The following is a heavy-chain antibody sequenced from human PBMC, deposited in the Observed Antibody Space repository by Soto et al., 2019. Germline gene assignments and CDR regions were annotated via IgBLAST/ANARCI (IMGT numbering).Heavy chain of an antibody. CDR3: ARHYCSGTSCHGDYYYYMDV. J-gene: IGHJ6*03. CDR2: IYYSGST. CDR1: GGSISSYY. Sequence: SETLSLTCTVSGGSISSYYWSWIRQPPGKGLEWIGYIYYSGSTNYNPSLKSRVTISVDTSKNQFSLKLSSVTAADTAVYYCARHYCSGTSCHGDYYYYMDVWGKGITVTVSS. D-gene: IGHD2-2*01. V-gene: IGHV4-59*08.